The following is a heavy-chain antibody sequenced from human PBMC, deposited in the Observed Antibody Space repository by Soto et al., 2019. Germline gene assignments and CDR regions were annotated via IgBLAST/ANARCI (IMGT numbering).Heavy chain of an antibody. CDR1: GGSFSGYY. CDR2: INHSGST. J-gene: IGHJ6*03. Sequence: QVQLQQWGAGLLKPSETLSLTCAVYGGSFSGYYWSWIRQPPGKGLEWIGEINHSGSTNYNPSLKSRVTISVDTSKNQFSLKLSSVTAADTAVYYCARGTPDLTVKTSFHYYYYMDVWGKGTTVTVSS. V-gene: IGHV4-34*01. CDR3: ARGTPDLTVKTSFHYYYYMDV. D-gene: IGHD4-17*01.